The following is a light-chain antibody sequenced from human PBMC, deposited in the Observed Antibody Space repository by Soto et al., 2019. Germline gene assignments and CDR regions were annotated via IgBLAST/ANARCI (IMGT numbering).Light chain of an antibody. V-gene: IGKV1-39*01. J-gene: IGKJ1*01. CDR2: AAS. CDR3: RQSYSTSWT. Sequence: DIQMTQSPSSLSASVGDRVTITCRASQSISSYLNWYQQKPGKAPKLLIYAASSLQSGVPSRFSGSGSGTDFTLTISSLQPEDFATYYCRQSYSTSWTFGQRTKV. CDR1: QSISSY.